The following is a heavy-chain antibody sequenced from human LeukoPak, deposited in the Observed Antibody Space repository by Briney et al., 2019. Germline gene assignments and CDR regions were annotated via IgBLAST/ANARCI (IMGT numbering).Heavy chain of an antibody. Sequence: GSPRLSCAASGFTFCSFAMSRGPQAPGERLEWVSAIICRTGSTYYAGSVKARFTISRDNSKNTLYLKMDTLRAEDTAVYYCAKCGCSGCHLIAYWGQGDLVTVSS. CDR2: IICRTGST. CDR3: AKCGCSGCHLIAY. CDR1: GFTFCSFA. V-gene: IGHV3-23*01. D-gene: IGHD6-19*01. J-gene: IGHJ4*02.